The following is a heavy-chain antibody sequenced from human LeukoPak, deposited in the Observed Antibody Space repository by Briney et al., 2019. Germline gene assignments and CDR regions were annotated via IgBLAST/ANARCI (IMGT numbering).Heavy chain of an antibody. J-gene: IGHJ4*02. CDR3: ARVIKTYYYDSSGYYYSKKYYFDY. D-gene: IGHD3-22*01. CDR1: GGSFSGYY. V-gene: IGHV4-34*01. CDR2: INHSGST. Sequence: SETLSLTCAVYGGSFSGYYWSWIRQPPGKGLEWIGEINHSGSTNYNPSLKSRVTISVDTSKNQFSLKPSSVTAADTAVYYCARVIKTYYYDSSGYYYSKKYYFDYWGQGTLVTVSS.